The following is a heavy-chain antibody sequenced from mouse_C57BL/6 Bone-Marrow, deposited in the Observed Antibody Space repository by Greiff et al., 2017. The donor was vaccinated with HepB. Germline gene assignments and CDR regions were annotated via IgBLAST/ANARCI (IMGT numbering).Heavy chain of an antibody. CDR2: ISDGGSYT. Sequence: EVQLVESGGGLVKPGGSLKLSCAASGFTFSSYAMSWVRQTPEKRLEWVATISDGGSYTYYPDNVKGRFTISRDNAKNNLYLQMSHLKSEDTAMYYCARRGYGSSYYFDYWGQGTTLTVSS. CDR3: ARRGYGSSYYFDY. CDR1: GFTFSSYA. J-gene: IGHJ2*01. D-gene: IGHD1-1*01. V-gene: IGHV5-4*01.